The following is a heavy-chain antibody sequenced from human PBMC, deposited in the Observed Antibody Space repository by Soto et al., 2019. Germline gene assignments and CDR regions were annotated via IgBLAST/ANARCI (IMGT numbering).Heavy chain of an antibody. D-gene: IGHD6-6*01. CDR3: ARALQLGGDYYYYGMDV. CDR2: IIPIFGTA. J-gene: IGHJ6*02. V-gene: IGHV1-69*13. CDR1: GGTFSSYA. Sequence: SVKVSCKASGGTFSSYAISWVRQAPGQGLEWMGGIIPIFGTANYAQKFQGRVTNTADESTSTAYMELSSLRTEYMAVYYCARALQLGGDYYYYGMDVWGQGTTVTVSS.